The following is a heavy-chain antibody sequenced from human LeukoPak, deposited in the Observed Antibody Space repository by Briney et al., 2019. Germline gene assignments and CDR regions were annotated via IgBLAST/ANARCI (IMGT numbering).Heavy chain of an antibody. CDR1: GGTFSSYA. J-gene: IGHJ4*02. D-gene: IGHD1-26*01. V-gene: IGHV1-69*05. CDR3: ARVQDGGSYYAHFDY. Sequence: ASVKVSCKASGGTFSSYAISWVRQAPGQGLEWMGGIIPIFGTANYAQKFQGRVTITTDESTSTAYMELSSLRSEDTAVYYCARVQDGGSYYAHFDYWGQGTLVTVSS. CDR2: IIPIFGTA.